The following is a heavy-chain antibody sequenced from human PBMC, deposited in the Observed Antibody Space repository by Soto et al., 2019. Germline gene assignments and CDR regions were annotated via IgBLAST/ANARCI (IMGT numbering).Heavy chain of an antibody. Sequence: QVQLVQSGAEVKKPGSSVKVSCKASGGTFSSYAISWLRQAPGQGLEWMGGIIPIFGTANYAQKFHGRVTITAYESTSTAYMELRSVRSEDTAVYYCASHYAYYYDSSGYCGYWGQGTLVIVSS. V-gene: IGHV1-69*01. CDR1: GGTFSSYA. J-gene: IGHJ4*02. CDR3: ASHYAYYYDSSGYCGY. D-gene: IGHD3-22*01. CDR2: IIPIFGTA.